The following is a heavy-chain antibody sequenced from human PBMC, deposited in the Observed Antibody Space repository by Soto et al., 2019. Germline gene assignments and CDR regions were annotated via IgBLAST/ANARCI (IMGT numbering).Heavy chain of an antibody. CDR3: ARGVNIAVAGKYGMDV. D-gene: IGHD6-19*01. J-gene: IGHJ6*02. CDR1: GGSISSSSYY. Sequence: QLQLQESGPGLVKPSETLSLTCTVSGGSISSSSYYWGWIRQPPGKGLEWIGSIYYSGSTYYNPSLKSRVTISVDTSKNQFSLKLSSVTAADTAVYYCARGVNIAVAGKYGMDVWGQGTTVTVSS. V-gene: IGHV4-39*01. CDR2: IYYSGST.